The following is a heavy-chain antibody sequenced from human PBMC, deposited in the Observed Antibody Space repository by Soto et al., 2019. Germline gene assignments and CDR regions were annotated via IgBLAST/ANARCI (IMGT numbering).Heavy chain of an antibody. J-gene: IGHJ4*02. D-gene: IGHD3-10*02. CDR2: IKQDGHEK. Sequence: EVQLVESGGGLVQPGGSLRLSCAASGFTFNSNWMSWVRRAPGKGLEWVANIKQDGHEKDYVDSVKGRFTISRDNSKNSLYLQMTSLRVEDTAVYYCARRVFGALYWGQGTLVTVSS. CDR3: ARRVFGALY. V-gene: IGHV3-7*01. CDR1: GFTFNSNW.